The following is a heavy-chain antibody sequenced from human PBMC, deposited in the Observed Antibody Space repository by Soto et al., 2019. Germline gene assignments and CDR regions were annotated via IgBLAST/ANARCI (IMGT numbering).Heavy chain of an antibody. Sequence: SETLSLTCAVSGGSISSGGYSWSWIRQPPGKGLEWIGYIYHSGSTYYNPSLKSRVTISVDRSKNQFSLKLSSVTAADTAVYYCARILYGDYFHFDYWGQGTLVTVSS. CDR3: ARILYGDYFHFDY. V-gene: IGHV4-30-2*01. D-gene: IGHD4-17*01. CDR2: IYHSGST. CDR1: GGSISSGGYS. J-gene: IGHJ4*02.